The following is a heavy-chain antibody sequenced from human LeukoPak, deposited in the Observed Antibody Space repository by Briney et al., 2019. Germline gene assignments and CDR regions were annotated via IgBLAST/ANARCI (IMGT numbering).Heavy chain of an antibody. D-gene: IGHD2-15*01. CDR3: ARGTMVAATDSGGF. CDR1: GYTFTGYY. Sequence: GASVKVSCKASGYTFTGYYMHWVRQAPGQGLEWMGWISAYNYNTNYAQKFQGRVTMTTDTSTRTAYLDLRSLRSDDTAIYYCARGTMVAATDSGGFWGQGTLVTVSS. J-gene: IGHJ4*02. CDR2: ISAYNYNT. V-gene: IGHV1-18*04.